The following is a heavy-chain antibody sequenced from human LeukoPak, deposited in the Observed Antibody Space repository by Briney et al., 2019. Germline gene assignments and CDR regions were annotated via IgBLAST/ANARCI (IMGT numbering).Heavy chain of an antibody. V-gene: IGHV3-23*01. Sequence: GGSLRLSCAASGFTFSSYAMSWVRQAPGKGLEWVSSIGGNTYYADSVKGRFTISRDSSKNTLYLQMDSLRAGDTALYYCAKESGAVYGYGMDVWGQGTTVTVSS. CDR1: GFTFSSYA. CDR3: AKESGAVYGYGMDV. CDR2: IGGNT. D-gene: IGHD3-10*01. J-gene: IGHJ6*02.